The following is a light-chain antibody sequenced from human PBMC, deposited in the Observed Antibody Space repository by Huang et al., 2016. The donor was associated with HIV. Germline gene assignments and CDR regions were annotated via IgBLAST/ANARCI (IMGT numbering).Light chain of an antibody. CDR2: GAS. CDR3: QQYNNWPRT. Sequence: EIVMTQSPATLSVSPGERATLSCRASQSVRDNLTWYQQKPGQAPRLLIYGASTRAAGIPARFSVSGSGTEFTLTISSLQSEDFAVYYCQQYNNWPRTFGQGTKVEIK. J-gene: IGKJ1*01. V-gene: IGKV3-15*01. CDR1: QSVRDN.